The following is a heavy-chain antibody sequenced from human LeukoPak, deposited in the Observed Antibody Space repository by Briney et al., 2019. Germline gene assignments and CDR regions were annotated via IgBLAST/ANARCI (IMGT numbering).Heavy chain of an antibody. CDR2: INAGNGNT. CDR1: GYTFTSYA. Sequence: APVKVSCKASGYTFTSYAMHWVRQAPGQRLEWMGWINAGNGNTKYSQKFQGRVTITRDTSASTAYMELSSLRSEDTAVYYCARDRGSIVVVPAAMPSGPLRPWGQGTLVTVSS. J-gene: IGHJ5*02. D-gene: IGHD2-2*01. V-gene: IGHV1-3*01. CDR3: ARDRGSIVVVPAAMPSGPLRP.